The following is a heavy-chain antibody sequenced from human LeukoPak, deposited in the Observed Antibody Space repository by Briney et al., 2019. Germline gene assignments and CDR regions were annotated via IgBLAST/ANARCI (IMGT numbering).Heavy chain of an antibody. Sequence: SETLSLTCTVSGGSISSYYWSWIRQPPGKGLEWIGYIYYSGSTNYNPSLKSRVTISVDTSKNQFSLKLSSVTAADTAVYYCATWVGPSEQQQLVKGDAFDIWGQGTMVTVSS. V-gene: IGHV4-59*08. J-gene: IGHJ3*02. CDR2: IYYSGST. D-gene: IGHD6-13*01. CDR1: GGSISSYY. CDR3: ATWVGPSEQQQLVKGDAFDI.